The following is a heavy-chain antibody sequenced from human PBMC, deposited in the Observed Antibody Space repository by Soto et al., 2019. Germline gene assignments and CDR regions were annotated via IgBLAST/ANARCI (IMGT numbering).Heavy chain of an antibody. CDR2: IYYSGST. J-gene: IGHJ6*02. Sequence: SETLSLTCTVSGGSISSGDYYWSWIRQPPGKGLEWIGYIYYSGSTYYNPSLKSRVTISVDTSKNQFSLKLSSVTAADTAVYYCARSAVGYYYGMDVWGQGTTVPASS. V-gene: IGHV4-30-4*01. CDR3: ARSAVGYYYGMDV. D-gene: IGHD3-16*01. CDR1: GGSISSGDYY.